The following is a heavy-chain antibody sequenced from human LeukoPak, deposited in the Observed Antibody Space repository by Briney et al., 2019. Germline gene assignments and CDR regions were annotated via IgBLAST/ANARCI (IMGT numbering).Heavy chain of an antibody. CDR1: GFTFSSYA. CDR3: AKVDCSGGSCYSGY. J-gene: IGHJ4*01. Sequence: GGSLRLSCAASGFTFSSYAMSWVRQAPGKGLEWVSAISGSGGSTYYADSVKGRFTISRDNSKNTLYLQMNSLRAEDTAVYYCAKVDCSGGSCYSGYWGQGTLVTVSS. CDR2: ISGSGGST. V-gene: IGHV3-23*01. D-gene: IGHD2-15*01.